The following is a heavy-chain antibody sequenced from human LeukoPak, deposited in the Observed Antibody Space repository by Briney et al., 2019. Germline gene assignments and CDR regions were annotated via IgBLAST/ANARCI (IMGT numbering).Heavy chain of an antibody. CDR2: MSSDESTT. D-gene: IGHD1-26*01. V-gene: IGHV3-74*01. J-gene: IGHJ4*02. CDR1: GFTLSSYW. Sequence: TGGSLRLSCAASGFTLSSYWMHWARQTPGKGLVWVSRMSSDESTTNYADSVRGRFTISRDNSKNTLYLQMNSLRAEDTAVYYCAKDTYSTSPYHFDYWGQGTLVTVSS. CDR3: AKDTYSTSPYHFDY.